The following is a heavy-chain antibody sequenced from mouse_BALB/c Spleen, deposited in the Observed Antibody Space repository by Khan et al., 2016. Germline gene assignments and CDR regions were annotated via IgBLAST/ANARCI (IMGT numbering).Heavy chain of an antibody. CDR3: ARDSGRGLYYFDY. J-gene: IGHJ2*03. CDR2: IWAGGSK. Sequence: QVQLMESGPGLVAPSQSLSITCTVSGFSLTTYGIHWVRQPPGKGLEWLGIIWAGGSKNYKSDLMYRRRVSKNNSTNQVFIKLHWLPSDVTAMYSCARDSGRGLYYFDYCGHGSSLTVST. CDR1: GFSLTTYG. V-gene: IGHV2-9*02. D-gene: IGHD1-3*01.